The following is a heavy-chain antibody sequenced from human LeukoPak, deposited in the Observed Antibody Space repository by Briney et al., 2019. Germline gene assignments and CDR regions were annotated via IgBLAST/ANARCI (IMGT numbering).Heavy chain of an antibody. J-gene: IGHJ4*02. V-gene: IGHV1-2*02. D-gene: IGHD1-1*01. CDR3: ARGSYNWHERALYY. CDR2: INPNSGGT. Sequence: GASEKVSCKASGYTFTGYYMHWVRQAPGQGLEWMGWINPNSGGTKYAQKFQGRVTMTRDTSISTAYMELSSLRSDDTAVYYCARGSYNWHERALYYWGQGTLVTVSS. CDR1: GYTFTGYY.